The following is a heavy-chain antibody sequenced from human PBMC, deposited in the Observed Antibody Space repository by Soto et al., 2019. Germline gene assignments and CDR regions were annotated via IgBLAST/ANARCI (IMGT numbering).Heavy chain of an antibody. V-gene: IGHV4-30-2*01. Sequence: PSETLSLTCAVSGGSISSGGYSWSWIWQPPGKGLEWIGEIYHSGSTNYNPSLKSRVTISVDKSKNQFSLKLSSVTAADTAVYYCARVSGSYYYGMDVWGQGTTVTVSS. CDR3: ARVSGSYYYGMDV. D-gene: IGHD1-26*01. J-gene: IGHJ6*02. CDR1: GGSISSGGYS. CDR2: IYHSGST.